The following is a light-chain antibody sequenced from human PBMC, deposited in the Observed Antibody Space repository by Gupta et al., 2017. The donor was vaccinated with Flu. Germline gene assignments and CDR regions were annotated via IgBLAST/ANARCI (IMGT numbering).Light chain of an antibody. V-gene: IGKV2D-29*01. Sequence: EMGMTQTPHALPGTPGQPPSIPCKSSESRRHSDGKSHLYWYLQKPGQPPQLLIYEVSNRFSGVPYRFRGSGSGKDFTLKISRVEVEDVGVYYCMQSIHLPPRLTFGGGTKVEIK. CDR3: MQSIHLPPRLT. J-gene: IGKJ4*01. CDR1: ESRRHSDGKSH. CDR2: EVS.